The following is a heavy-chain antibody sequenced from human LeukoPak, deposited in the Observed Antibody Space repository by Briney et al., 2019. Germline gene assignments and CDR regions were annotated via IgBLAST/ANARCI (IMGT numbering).Heavy chain of an antibody. CDR3: ARGPTRRVYYYYYYYMDV. J-gene: IGHJ6*03. CDR1: GGSFSGYY. CDR2: INHSGGT. V-gene: IGHV4-34*01. Sequence: KPSETLSLTCAVYGGSFSGYYWSWIRQPPGRGPEWIGEINHSGGTNYNPSLKSRVAMSVDTSKNQFSLKLSSVTAADTAVYYCARGPTRRVYYYYYYYMDVWGKGTTVTVSS. D-gene: IGHD6-13*01.